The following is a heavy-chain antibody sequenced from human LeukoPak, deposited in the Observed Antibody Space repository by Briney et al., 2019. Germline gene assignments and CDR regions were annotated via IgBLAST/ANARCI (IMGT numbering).Heavy chain of an antibody. CDR2: IIPIFGTA. J-gene: IGHJ4*02. Sequence: SVKVSCKASGGIFSSYAISWVRQAPGQGLAWMGRIIPIFGTANYAQKFQGRVTITTDESTSTAYMELGSLRSEDTAVYYCARELPGIAVAGAFDYWGQGTLVTVSS. V-gene: IGHV1-69*05. D-gene: IGHD6-19*01. CDR1: GGIFSSYA. CDR3: ARELPGIAVAGAFDY.